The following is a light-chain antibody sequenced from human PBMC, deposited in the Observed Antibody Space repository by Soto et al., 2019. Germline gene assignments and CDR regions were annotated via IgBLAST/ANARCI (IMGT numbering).Light chain of an antibody. CDR1: QSVSSY. V-gene: IGKV3-20*01. CDR3: QQYGSSPIT. CDR2: DAS. Sequence: EIVLTQSPATVSLSPGERATLSCMASQSVSSYLAWYQQKPGQAPRLLIYDASNRATGIPDRFSGSGSGTDFTLTISRLEPEDFAVYYCQQYGSSPITFGQGTRLEIK. J-gene: IGKJ5*01.